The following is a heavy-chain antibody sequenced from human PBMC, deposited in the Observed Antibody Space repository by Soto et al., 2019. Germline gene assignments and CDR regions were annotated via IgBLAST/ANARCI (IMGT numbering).Heavy chain of an antibody. D-gene: IGHD2-15*01. CDR3: ARSPRYCSGGSCYSGPEYFQH. CDR2: INAGNGNT. J-gene: IGHJ1*01. V-gene: IGHV1-3*05. Sequence: QVQLVQSGAEEKKPGASVKVSCKASGYTFTSYAMHWVRRAPGQRLEWMGWINAGNGNTKYSQKFQGRVTITRDTSGSTASVELSSLRSEDTAVYYCARSPRYCSGGSCYSGPEYFQHWGQGTLVTVSS. CDR1: GYTFTSYA.